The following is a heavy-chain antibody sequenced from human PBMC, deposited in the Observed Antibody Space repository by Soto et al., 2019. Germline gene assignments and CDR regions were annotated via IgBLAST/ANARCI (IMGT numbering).Heavy chain of an antibody. D-gene: IGHD2-8*01. J-gene: IGHJ4*02. V-gene: IGHV3-23*03. Sequence: EVQLLESGGGLVQPGGSLTLSCAASGFTFSDYTMSWVRQAPGKVLECISVILADYNTYYTDSVRGRFTISRDNSKTTLYLKMNSLRAEDTAVYYCARRTNGYFGYWGQGALVTVSS. CDR1: GFTFSDYT. CDR2: ILADYNT. CDR3: ARRTNGYFGY.